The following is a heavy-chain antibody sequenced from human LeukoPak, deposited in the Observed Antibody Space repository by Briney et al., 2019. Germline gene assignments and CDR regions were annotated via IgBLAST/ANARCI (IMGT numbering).Heavy chain of an antibody. V-gene: IGHV1-8*03. J-gene: IGHJ4*02. CDR3: ARDDVSNWSSDFDY. CDR2: MNPNSGNT. D-gene: IGHD6-13*01. CDR1: GYTFTSYD. Sequence: ASVKVSCKASGYTFTSYDINWVRQATGQGLEWMGWMNPNSGNTGYAQKIQGRVTITRNTSISTAYMEMISLRSDDTAVYYCARDDVSNWSSDFDYWGQGTLVTVSS.